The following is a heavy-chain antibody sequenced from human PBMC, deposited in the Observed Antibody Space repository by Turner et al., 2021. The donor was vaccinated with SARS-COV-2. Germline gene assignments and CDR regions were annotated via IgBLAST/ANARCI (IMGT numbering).Heavy chain of an antibody. J-gene: IGHJ4*02. Sequence: QVQLVQSGAEVTKPGSSVKVSCKASGGTLSSYTISWVRQAPGQGLEWMGRIIPILGITTYAQKFQGRVTITAEKSTSTAYMDLNSLRSEDTAVYYCASRWFGELPFDYWGQGTLVTVSS. D-gene: IGHD3-10*01. V-gene: IGHV1-69*02. CDR2: IIPILGIT. CDR1: GGTLSSYT. CDR3: ASRWFGELPFDY.